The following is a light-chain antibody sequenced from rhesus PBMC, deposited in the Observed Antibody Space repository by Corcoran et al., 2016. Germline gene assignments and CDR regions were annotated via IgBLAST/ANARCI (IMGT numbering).Light chain of an antibody. CDR1: QSVSSS. CDR3: QQYSNWLT. J-gene: IGKJ4*01. V-gene: IGKV3-35*01. Sequence: EIVLTQSPATLSLSPGERATLSCRASQSVSSSLAWYQQKPGQAPRLLIYDASSRATGIPDRFSGSGSGTDFTRTISSLEPEDVGVYYCQQYSNWLTFGGGTKVELK. CDR2: DAS.